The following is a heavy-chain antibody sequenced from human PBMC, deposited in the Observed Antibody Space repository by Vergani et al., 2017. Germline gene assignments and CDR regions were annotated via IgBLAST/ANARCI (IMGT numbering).Heavy chain of an antibody. Sequence: EVHLVQSGAEVKKPGESLKISCGGSGYIFSNYWIAWVRQMPGKGLEWMGIIYHGDSKTKYNPSFQGQVTVSADKSISTAYLQWNTLQAPDTAIYYCARMGTYWDHYYMDVWGKGTTVTVSS. D-gene: IGHD2-21*01. J-gene: IGHJ6*03. CDR1: GYIFSNYW. V-gene: IGHV5-51*03. CDR3: ARMGTYWDHYYMDV. CDR2: IYHGDSKT.